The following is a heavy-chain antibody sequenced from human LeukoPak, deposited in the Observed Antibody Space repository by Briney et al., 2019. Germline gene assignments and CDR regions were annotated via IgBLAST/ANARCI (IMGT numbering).Heavy chain of an antibody. J-gene: IGHJ4*02. CDR3: ARHRSSSSHFDY. D-gene: IGHD6-6*01. Sequence: SETLSLTCTVSGGSISSDYWSWIRQPPGKGLEWIGYIYYSGSTNYNPSLKSRVTISVDTSKNQFSLKLSSVTAADTAVYYCARHRSSSSHFDYWGQGTLVTVSS. CDR2: IYYSGST. CDR1: GGSISSDY. V-gene: IGHV4-59*08.